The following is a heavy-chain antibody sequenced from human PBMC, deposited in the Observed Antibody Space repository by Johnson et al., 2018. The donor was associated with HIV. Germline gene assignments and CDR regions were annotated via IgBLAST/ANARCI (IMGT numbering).Heavy chain of an antibody. Sequence: EKLVESGGGLVQPGGSLRLSCAASGFTFSDYYMSWIRQAPGKGLEWVANIKQDGSEKYYVDSVKGRFTISRDNAKNSLDLQMNSLRAEDTAVYYCAKDRTSAQSAFDIWGQGTMVTVSS. CDR3: AKDRTSAQSAFDI. D-gene: IGHD1-1*01. CDR1: GFTFSDYY. J-gene: IGHJ3*02. CDR2: IKQDGSEK. V-gene: IGHV3-7*05.